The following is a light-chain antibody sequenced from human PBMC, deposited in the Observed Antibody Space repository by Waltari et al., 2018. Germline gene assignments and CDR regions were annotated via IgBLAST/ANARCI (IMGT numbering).Light chain of an antibody. Sequence: QSALTQPPSASGSPGQSVTISCTGTSSAVGGYNYVSWYQQHPGKAPKLMIYEVNKRPSGVPDRFSGSKSGNTASLTVSGLQFEDEADYYCSSYAGSNNFRVFGGGTKLTVL. CDR2: EVN. CDR1: SSAVGGYNY. J-gene: IGLJ2*01. CDR3: SSYAGSNNFRV. V-gene: IGLV2-8*01.